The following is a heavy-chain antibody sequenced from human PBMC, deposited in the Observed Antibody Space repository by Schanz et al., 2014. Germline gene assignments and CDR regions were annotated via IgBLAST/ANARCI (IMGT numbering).Heavy chain of an antibody. CDR3: AKDEGYNYGYIFDY. Sequence: EVQLVESGGGLVKPGGSLRLSCTASGFSFDSYNMNWVRQSPGKGLEWVANIKGDSSEKNYVDSVKGRFTISRDNSRETMFLQMNTLRPDDTAVYYCAKDEGYNYGYIFDYWGQGTLVTVSS. CDR1: GFSFDSYN. J-gene: IGHJ4*02. D-gene: IGHD5-18*01. V-gene: IGHV3-7*01. CDR2: IKGDSSEK.